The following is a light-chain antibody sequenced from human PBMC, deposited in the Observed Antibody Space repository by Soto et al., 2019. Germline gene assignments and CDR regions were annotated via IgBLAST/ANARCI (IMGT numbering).Light chain of an antibody. V-gene: IGKV3-15*01. J-gene: IGKJ3*01. CDR3: QHYSNWPPT. CDR1: ESVHRN. Sequence: EMVMTQSPATLSVPPGERVTLSCRASESVHRNLAWYQQKPGQGPSLLIYYASTRATGVPDRFTGSGSGTEFTLTISSLQSEDFVVYHCQHYSNWPPTFGPGTKVEIK. CDR2: YAS.